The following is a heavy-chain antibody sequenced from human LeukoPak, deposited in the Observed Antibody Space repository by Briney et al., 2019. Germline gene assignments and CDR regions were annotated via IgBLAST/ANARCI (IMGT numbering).Heavy chain of an antibody. D-gene: IGHD6-19*01. CDR1: GGSFSGYY. Sequence: SETLSLTCAAYGGSFSGYYWSWIRHPPGKGLEWIGEINHSGSTNYNPSLKSRVTISVDTSKNQFSLKLSSVTAADTAVYYCARGRGSGWYKSSAKVVDYWGQGTLVTVSS. CDR2: INHSGST. V-gene: IGHV4-34*01. CDR3: ARGRGSGWYKSSAKVVDY. J-gene: IGHJ4*02.